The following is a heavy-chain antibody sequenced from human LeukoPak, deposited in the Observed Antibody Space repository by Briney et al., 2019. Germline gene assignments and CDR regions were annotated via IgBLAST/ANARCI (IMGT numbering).Heavy chain of an antibody. Sequence: GGSLRLSCAASGFTFSSYEMNWVRQAPGKGLEWVSYISSSASTIYYADSVKGRFTISRDNAKNSLYLQMNSLRAEDTAVYYCYLLSGYYMDVWGKGTTVTVSS. CDR2: ISSSASTI. D-gene: IGHD2/OR15-2a*01. CDR3: YLLSGYYMDV. CDR1: GFTFSSYE. V-gene: IGHV3-48*03. J-gene: IGHJ6*03.